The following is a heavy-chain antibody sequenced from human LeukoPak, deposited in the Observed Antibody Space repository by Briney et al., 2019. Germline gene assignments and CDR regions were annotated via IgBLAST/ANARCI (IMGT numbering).Heavy chain of an antibody. Sequence: ALVKVSCKASGGTFSSYAISWVRQAPGQGLEWMGGIIPIFGTANYAQKFQGRVTITADESTSTAYMEVSSLRSEDTAVYYCATSIRFLEWLPPSGYMDVWGKGTTVTVSS. J-gene: IGHJ6*03. CDR3: ATSIRFLEWLPPSGYMDV. CDR2: IIPIFGTA. V-gene: IGHV1-69*13. D-gene: IGHD3-3*01. CDR1: GGTFSSYA.